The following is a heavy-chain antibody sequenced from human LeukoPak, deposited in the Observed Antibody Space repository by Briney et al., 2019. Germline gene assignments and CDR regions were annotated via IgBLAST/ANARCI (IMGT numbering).Heavy chain of an antibody. V-gene: IGHV4-59*01. D-gene: IGHD4-17*01. CDR2: IYYSGST. CDR3: ARSPPTTVTTSRYWYFDL. J-gene: IGHJ2*01. CDR1: GGSISSYY. Sequence: SETLSLTCTVSGGSISSYYWSWIRQPPGKGLEWIGYIYYSGSTNYNPSLKSRVTISVDTSKNQFSLKLSSVTAADTAVYYCARSPPTTVTTSRYWYFDLRGRGTLVTVSS.